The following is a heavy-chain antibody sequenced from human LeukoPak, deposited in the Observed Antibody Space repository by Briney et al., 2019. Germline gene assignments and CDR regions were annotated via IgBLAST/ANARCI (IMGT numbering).Heavy chain of an antibody. CDR3: AKTGAGIRGGYFDY. CDR2: INDSGGNT. D-gene: IGHD3-10*01. CDR1: GFTFSSYA. Sequence: PGGSLRLSCAASGFTFSSYAMSWVRQAPGKGLECVSLINDSGGNTYYADSVKGRFTISRDNSKNTLFLQMSSLRAEDTAVYYCAKTGAGIRGGYFDYWGQGTLVTVSS. V-gene: IGHV3-23*01. J-gene: IGHJ4*02.